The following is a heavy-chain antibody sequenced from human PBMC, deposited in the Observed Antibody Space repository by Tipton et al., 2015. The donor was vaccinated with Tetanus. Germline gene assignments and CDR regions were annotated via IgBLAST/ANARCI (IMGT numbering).Heavy chain of an antibody. J-gene: IGHJ4*02. CDR1: GFTFSSYG. Sequence: SLRLSCAASGFTFSSYGMHWVRQAPGKGLEWVAVISYDGSNKYYADSVKGRFTISRDNSKNTLYLQMNSLRAEDTAVYYCAKDHGDYVGLYYFDYWGQGTLVTVSS. CDR3: AKDHGDYVGLYYFDY. V-gene: IGHV3-30*18. CDR2: ISYDGSNK. D-gene: IGHD4-17*01.